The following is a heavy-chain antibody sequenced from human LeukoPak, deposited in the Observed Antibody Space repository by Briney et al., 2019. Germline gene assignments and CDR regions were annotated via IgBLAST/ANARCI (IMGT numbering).Heavy chain of an antibody. CDR3: ANAPPGIVATFYFDY. D-gene: IGHD5-12*01. J-gene: IGHJ4*02. Sequence: GGSLRLSCEASGFSFPYGMSWVRQAPGKGLEWVSGITNSGENTYYADSVKGRFTISRDNSKNTLYLQMNSLRAEDTAVYYCANAPPGIVATFYFDYWGQGTLVTVSS. CDR1: GFSFPYG. V-gene: IGHV3-23*01. CDR2: ITNSGENT.